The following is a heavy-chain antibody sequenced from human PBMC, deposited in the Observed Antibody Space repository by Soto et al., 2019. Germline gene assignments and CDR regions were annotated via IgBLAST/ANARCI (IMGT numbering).Heavy chain of an antibody. CDR3: ARDRTATGWSGMDV. D-gene: IGHD2-15*01. CDR2: IYHSGST. V-gene: IGHV4-30-2*01. Sequence: SETLSLTCAVSGGSISSGGYSWSWIRQPPGKGLEWIGYIYHSGSTYYNPSLKSRVTISVDRSKNQFSLKLSSVTAADTAVYYCARDRTATGWSGMDVWGQGTTVTVSS. CDR1: GGSISSGGYS. J-gene: IGHJ6*02.